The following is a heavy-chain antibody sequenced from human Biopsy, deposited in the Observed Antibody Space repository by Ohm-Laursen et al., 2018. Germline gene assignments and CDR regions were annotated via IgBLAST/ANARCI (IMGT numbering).Heavy chain of an antibody. V-gene: IGHV1-46*01. D-gene: IGHD5-24*01. CDR3: ARAGVGSDGTDSYYYGMDV. CDR1: GNTFATYH. J-gene: IGHJ6*02. CDR2: ISPSGATT. Sequence: SVKVSCKASGNTFATYHIHWVRQAPGQGLEWMGVISPSGATTSFSQKFQGRITMTRDTSTGTVYMDLNSLGSEDTAVYYCARAGVGSDGTDSYYYGMDVWGPGATVTVSS.